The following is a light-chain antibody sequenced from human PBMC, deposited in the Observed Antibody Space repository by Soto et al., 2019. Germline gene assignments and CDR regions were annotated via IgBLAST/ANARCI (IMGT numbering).Light chain of an antibody. V-gene: IGKV3-15*01. CDR1: QSINSN. CDR2: GAS. CDR3: QQYNTWPGWT. Sequence: EVVMTQSPAALSVSPGERATLSCRASQSINSNLAWYQQKPGQAPRLLVYGASTMATGIPARFSGTGSGTEFTLTISSLQSEDIAVYYCQQYNTWPGWTFGQGTKVEIK. J-gene: IGKJ1*01.